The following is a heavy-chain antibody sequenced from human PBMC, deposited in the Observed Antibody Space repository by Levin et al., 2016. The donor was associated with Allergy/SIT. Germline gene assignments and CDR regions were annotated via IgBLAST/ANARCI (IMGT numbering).Heavy chain of an antibody. CDR2: IYYSGST. CDR1: GGSISSSSYY. D-gene: IGHD3-16*02. V-gene: IGHV4-39*01. J-gene: IGHJ4*02. Sequence: SETLSLTCTVSGGSISSSSYYWGWIRQPPGKGLEWIGSIYYSGSTYYNPSLKSRVTISVDTSKNQFSLKLSSVTAADTAVYYCARRTYYDYVWGSYRNYFDYWGQGTLVTVSS. CDR3: ARRTYYDYVWGSYRNYFDY.